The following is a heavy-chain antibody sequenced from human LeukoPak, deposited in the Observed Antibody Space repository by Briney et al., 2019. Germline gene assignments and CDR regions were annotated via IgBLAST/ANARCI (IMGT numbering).Heavy chain of an antibody. J-gene: IGHJ6*02. Sequence: SETLSLTCTVSGGSIRRYYWIGIRHPPGKGLVEIGYIYYSESTNYNPSLKRRVTISVDTSESQFSLTVTSVTAADTAVYYCARGVCTSSYCYAGDYGLDVWGQGTTVTVSS. CDR3: ARGVCTSSYCYAGDYGLDV. CDR1: GGSIRRYY. V-gene: IGHV4-59*08. D-gene: IGHD2-2*01. CDR2: IYYSEST.